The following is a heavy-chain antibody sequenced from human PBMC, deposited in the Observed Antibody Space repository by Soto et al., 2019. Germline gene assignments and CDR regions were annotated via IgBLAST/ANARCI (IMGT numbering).Heavy chain of an antibody. CDR3: ARGFIAAAFDAFDI. D-gene: IGHD6-13*01. CDR1: GFTFSSYA. V-gene: IGHV3-30-3*01. CDR2: ISYDGSNK. J-gene: IGHJ3*02. Sequence: QVQLVESGGGVVQPGRSLRLSCAASGFTFSSYAMHWVRQAPGKGLEWVAVISYDGSNKYYADSVKGRFTISRDNSKNTLYLHMNSLRAEDTAVYYCARGFIAAAFDAFDIWGQGTRVTVCS.